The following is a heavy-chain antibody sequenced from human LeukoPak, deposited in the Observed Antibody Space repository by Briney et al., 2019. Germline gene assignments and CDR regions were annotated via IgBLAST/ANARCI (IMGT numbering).Heavy chain of an antibody. CDR3: ARGLLPYYYDSSGYYGAGGDY. Sequence: ASVKVSCKASGYTFTSYGISWVRQAPGQGLEWMGWISAYNGNTNYAQKLQGRVTMTTDTSTSTAYMELRSLRSDDTAVYYCARGLLPYYYDSSGYYGAGGDYWGQGTLVTVSS. V-gene: IGHV1-18*01. CDR1: GYTFTSYG. J-gene: IGHJ4*02. D-gene: IGHD3-22*01. CDR2: ISAYNGNT.